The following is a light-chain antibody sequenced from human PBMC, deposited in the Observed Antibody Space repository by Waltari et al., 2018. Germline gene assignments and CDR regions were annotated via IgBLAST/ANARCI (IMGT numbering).Light chain of an antibody. Sequence: QSALTQPRSVSGSPGQSVTISCTGTSSAVGGYNYVSWYQQRPGKAPTLIIYDVDTLPSGVPGRFSGSKSDNTASLTISGLQTEDEADYYCSSYAKTLIVVFGGGTKLTVL. J-gene: IGLJ2*01. CDR3: SSYAKTLIVV. V-gene: IGLV2-11*01. CDR2: DVD. CDR1: SSAVGGYNY.